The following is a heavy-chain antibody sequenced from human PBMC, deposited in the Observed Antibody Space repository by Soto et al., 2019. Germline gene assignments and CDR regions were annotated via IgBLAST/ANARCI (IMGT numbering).Heavy chain of an antibody. V-gene: IGHV4-59*01. CDR1: GGSLSLYS. CDR3: TRGGDPYKTGH. CDR2: VYSGGGT. D-gene: IGHD2-21*01. J-gene: IGHJ4*02. Sequence: SETLSLTCTVSGGSLSLYSWSWIRQPPGKGLEWIGYVYSGGGTNYSPSLMGRVTMSVDTSKNQFSLKLTSVNTADTAIYYCTRGGDPYKTGHWGQGTLVTVSS.